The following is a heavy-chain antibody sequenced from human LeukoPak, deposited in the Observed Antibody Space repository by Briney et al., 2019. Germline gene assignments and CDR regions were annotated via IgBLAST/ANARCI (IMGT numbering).Heavy chain of an antibody. CDR3: ANDYSNYYSYAMDV. V-gene: IGHV3-30*18. CDR2: ISHDGSNK. D-gene: IGHD4-11*01. Sequence: GGSLRLSCAASGLTLRSYGMHWVRQAPGKGLEWVAVISHDGSNKDYSDSVKGRFTISRDNSRNTLYLQMNSLRAKDTAAYYCANDYSNYYSYAMDVWGQGTTVSVSS. CDR1: GLTLRSYG. J-gene: IGHJ6*02.